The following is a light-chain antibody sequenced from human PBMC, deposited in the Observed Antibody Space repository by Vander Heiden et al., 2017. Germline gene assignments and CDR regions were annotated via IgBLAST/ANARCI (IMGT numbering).Light chain of an antibody. CDR2: QDS. V-gene: IGLV3-1*01. CDR3: QAWDSSTVV. Sequence: SYDLLHPPSVSVSPGQTASITCSGDKLGDKYACWYQQKPGQSPVLVIYQDSKRPSGIPERFSGSNSGNTATLTISGTQAMDEADYYCQAWDSSTVVFGGGTKLTVL. CDR1: KLGDKY. J-gene: IGLJ3*02.